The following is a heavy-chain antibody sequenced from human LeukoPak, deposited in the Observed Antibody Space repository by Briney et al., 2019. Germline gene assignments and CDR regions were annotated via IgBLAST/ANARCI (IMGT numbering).Heavy chain of an antibody. D-gene: IGHD4-17*01. CDR1: GFTFDDYA. Sequence: GGSLRLSCAASGFTFDDYAMHWVRQAPGKGLEWVSGISWKSGSIGYADSVKGRFTISRDNAKNSLYLQMNSLRAEDTALYYCAKGSTTVTSYYFDYWGQGTLVTVSS. V-gene: IGHV3-9*01. J-gene: IGHJ4*02. CDR3: AKGSTTVTSYYFDY. CDR2: ISWKSGSI.